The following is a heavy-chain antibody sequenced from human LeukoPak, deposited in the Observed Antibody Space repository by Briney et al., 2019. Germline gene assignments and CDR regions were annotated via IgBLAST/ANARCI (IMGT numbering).Heavy chain of an antibody. CDR2: MYTSGST. V-gene: IGHV4-61*02. CDR1: GGSISSGSYY. CDR3: ARVSRDAFDI. Sequence: PSETLSLTCTVSGGSISSGSYYWSWIRQPAGKGLEWIGRMYTSGSTNYNPSLKSRVTISVDTSKNQFSLKLSSVTAADTAVYYCARVSRDAFDIWGQGTMVTVSS. J-gene: IGHJ3*02.